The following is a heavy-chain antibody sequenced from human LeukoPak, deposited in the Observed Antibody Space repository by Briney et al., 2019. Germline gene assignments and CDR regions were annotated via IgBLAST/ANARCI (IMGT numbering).Heavy chain of an antibody. CDR3: ARENVGLYSSPVDY. CDR2: IYHSGST. Sequence: SETLSLTCTVSGGSISSGDYYWSWIRQPPGKGLEWIGYIYHSGSTYYNPSLKSRVTISVDRSKNQFSLKLSSVTAADTAVYYCARENVGLYSSPVDYWGQGTLVTVSS. V-gene: IGHV4-30-2*01. D-gene: IGHD6-13*01. CDR1: GGSISSGDYY. J-gene: IGHJ4*02.